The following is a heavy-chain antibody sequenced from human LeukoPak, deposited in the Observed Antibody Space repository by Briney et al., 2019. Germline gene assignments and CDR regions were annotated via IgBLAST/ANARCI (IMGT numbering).Heavy chain of an antibody. V-gene: IGHV3-53*01. D-gene: IGHD6-19*01. CDR1: GFTVSSNY. CDR3: AREAPSSGWYGGIDY. CDR2: IYSGGST. J-gene: IGHJ4*02. Sequence: GGSLRLSCAASGFTVSSNYMSWVRQAPGKGLEWVSVIYSGGSTYYADSVRGRFTISRDNSKNTLYLQMNSLRAEDTAVYYCAREAPSSGWYGGIDYWGQGTLVTVSS.